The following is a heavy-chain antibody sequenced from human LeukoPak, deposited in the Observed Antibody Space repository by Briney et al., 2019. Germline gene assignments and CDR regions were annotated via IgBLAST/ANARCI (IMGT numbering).Heavy chain of an antibody. V-gene: IGHV3-7*04. Sequence: TGGSLRLSCAASGFTFSNYWMTWVRQAPGKGLEWVANIKQDGSEKYYVDSAKGRFTISRDNAKNSLYLQMNSLRAEETAVYYCARADYSGRIFDYWGQGTLVIVSS. D-gene: IGHD1-26*01. J-gene: IGHJ4*02. CDR2: IKQDGSEK. CDR3: ARADYSGRIFDY. CDR1: GFTFSNYW.